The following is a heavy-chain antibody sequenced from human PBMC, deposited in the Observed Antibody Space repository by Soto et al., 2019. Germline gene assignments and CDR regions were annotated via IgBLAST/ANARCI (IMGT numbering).Heavy chain of an antibody. CDR1: GYIFTSYA. CDR3: ARWFGELPRGSVYYGMDV. Sequence: ASVKVSCKASGYIFTSYAMHWVRQAPGQRLEWMGWINAGNGNTKYSQKFQGRVTITRDTSASTAYMELSSLGSEDTAVYYCARWFGELPRGSVYYGMDVWGQGTTVTVSS. CDR2: INAGNGNT. V-gene: IGHV1-3*01. J-gene: IGHJ6*02. D-gene: IGHD3-10*01.